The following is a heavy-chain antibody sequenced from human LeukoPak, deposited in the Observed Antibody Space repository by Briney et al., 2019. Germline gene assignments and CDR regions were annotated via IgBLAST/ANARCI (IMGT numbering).Heavy chain of an antibody. CDR2: IYYTGIT. Sequence: SETLSLTCSVSGGSISSGNYYWSWIRQHPGEGLEWIGYIYYTGITHYNSSLKSRVTISVDTSKNQFSLRLSSVTAADTAMYFCARNLRGDYGFDYWGQGTLVTVSS. D-gene: IGHD4-17*01. CDR1: GGSISSGNYY. V-gene: IGHV4-31*03. J-gene: IGHJ4*02. CDR3: ARNLRGDYGFDY.